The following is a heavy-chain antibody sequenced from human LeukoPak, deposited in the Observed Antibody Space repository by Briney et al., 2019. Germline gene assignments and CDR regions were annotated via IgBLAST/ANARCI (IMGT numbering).Heavy chain of an antibody. CDR2: IISDASVT. CDR3: GRDYYYKVDV. Sequence: GRSLRLSCAASGFSFSDYWMVWVRHAPGKGLVWVSNIISDASVTNYADSVKGRSTISRDNAKNTLYLQMNSLRAEDTAVYYCGRDYYYKVDVWGKGTTVIVSS. V-gene: IGHV3-74*01. CDR1: GFSFSDYW. J-gene: IGHJ6*03.